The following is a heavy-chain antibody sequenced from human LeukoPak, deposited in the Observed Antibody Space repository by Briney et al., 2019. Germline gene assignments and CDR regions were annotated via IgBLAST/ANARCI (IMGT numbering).Heavy chain of an antibody. CDR2: ISSSSSYI. D-gene: IGHD3-10*01. CDR3: ARGGVENAFDI. Sequence: GRSLRLSCAASGFTFSSYSMNWVRQAPGKGLEWVSSISSSSSYIYYADSVKGRFTISRDNAKNSLYLQMNSLRAEDTAVYYCARGGVENAFDIWGQGTMVTVSS. CDR1: GFTFSSYS. J-gene: IGHJ3*02. V-gene: IGHV3-21*01.